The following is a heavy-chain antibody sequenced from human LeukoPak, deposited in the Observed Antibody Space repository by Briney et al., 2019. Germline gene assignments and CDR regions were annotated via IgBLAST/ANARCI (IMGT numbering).Heavy chain of an antibody. CDR3: ARDAHTTEYYDILTGYSGYYYYGMDV. CDR1: GFTFSSYA. D-gene: IGHD3-9*01. V-gene: IGHV3-21*01. CDR2: ISSSSSYI. J-gene: IGHJ6*02. Sequence: GGSLRLSCVASGFTFSSYAMNWVRQAPGKGLEWVSSISSSSSYIYYADSVKGRFTISRDNAKNSLYLQMNSLRAEDTAVYYCARDAHTTEYYDILTGYSGYYYYGMDVWGQGTTVTVSS.